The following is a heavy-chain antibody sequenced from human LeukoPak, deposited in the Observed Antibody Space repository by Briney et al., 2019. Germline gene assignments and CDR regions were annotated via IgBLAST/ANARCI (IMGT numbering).Heavy chain of an antibody. CDR3: ARDPSDYSNYYYYGMDV. Sequence: GGSLRLSCAASGFTFSSYWMHWVRQAPGKGLVWVSRINSDGSSTGYADSVKGRFTISRDNAKNTLYLQMNSLRAEDTAVYYCARDPSDYSNYYYYGMDVWGQGTTVTVSS. J-gene: IGHJ6*02. CDR1: GFTFSSYW. V-gene: IGHV3-74*01. CDR2: INSDGSST. D-gene: IGHD4-11*01.